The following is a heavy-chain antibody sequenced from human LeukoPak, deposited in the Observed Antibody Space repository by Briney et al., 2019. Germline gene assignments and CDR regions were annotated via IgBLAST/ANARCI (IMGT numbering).Heavy chain of an antibody. V-gene: IGHV4-61*01. CDR2: IYYSRTT. CDR3: ARAAYSYGYIPYFDY. Sequence: XXSYYXXWLRXPPXXXXXXXXYIYYSRTTNYNPSLKSRLTISVDTSKNQFSLKLSSVTAADTAVYYCARAAYSYGYIPYFDYWGQGTLVTVSS. CDR1: XXSYY. J-gene: IGHJ4*02. D-gene: IGHD5-18*01.